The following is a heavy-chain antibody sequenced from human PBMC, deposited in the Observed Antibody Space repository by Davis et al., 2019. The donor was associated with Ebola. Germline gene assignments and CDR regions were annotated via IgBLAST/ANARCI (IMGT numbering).Heavy chain of an antibody. Sequence: GESLKISCAASGFTVSSNHMSWVRQAPGKGLEWGSVIYDNSTAYADSVRCRFIISRDKSNNTLYLEMNSLRVDDTAVYYCATTQWLREFDNWGQGTMVTVSS. V-gene: IGHV3-53*05. CDR1: GFTVSSNH. CDR2: IYDNST. D-gene: IGHD6-19*01. J-gene: IGHJ4*02. CDR3: ATTQWLREFDN.